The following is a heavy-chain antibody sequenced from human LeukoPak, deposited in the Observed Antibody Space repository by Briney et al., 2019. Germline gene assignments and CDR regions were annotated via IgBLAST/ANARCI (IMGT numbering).Heavy chain of an antibody. D-gene: IGHD4-23*01. CDR3: ARATVVTPQAFDI. J-gene: IGHJ3*02. CDR2: IYHSGST. Sequence: PSETLSLTCTVSGGSISSGGYYWSWIRQPPGKGLEWIGYIYHSGSTYYNPSLKSRVTISVDRSKNQFSLKLSSVTAADTAVYYCARATVVTPQAFDIWGQGTMVTVSS. V-gene: IGHV4-30-2*01. CDR1: GGSISSGGYY.